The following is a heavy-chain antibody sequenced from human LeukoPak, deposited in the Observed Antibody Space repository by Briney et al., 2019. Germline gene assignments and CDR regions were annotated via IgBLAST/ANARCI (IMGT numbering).Heavy chain of an antibody. Sequence: SQTLSLTCTVSGGSISSGDYYWSWIRQPPGKGLEWIGYIYYSGSTYYNPPLKSRVTISVDTSKNQFSLKLSSVTAADTAVYYCARHQSRDGYNCFDYWGQGTLVTVSS. J-gene: IGHJ4*02. V-gene: IGHV4-30-4*08. CDR3: ARHQSRDGYNCFDY. CDR1: GGSISSGDYY. CDR2: IYYSGST. D-gene: IGHD5-24*01.